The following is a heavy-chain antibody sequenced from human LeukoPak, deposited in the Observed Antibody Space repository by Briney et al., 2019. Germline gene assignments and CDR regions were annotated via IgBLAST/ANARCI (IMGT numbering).Heavy chain of an antibody. J-gene: IGHJ4*02. Sequence: GGSLRLSCAASGFTFSSYAMHWVRQAPGKGLVWVSRISSDGSITGYADSVKGRFAISRDNAKNTLYLQMNSLRAEDTAVYYCARHLNYYLDYWGQGTLVTVSS. CDR1: GFTFSSYA. D-gene: IGHD3-10*01. V-gene: IGHV3-74*01. CDR3: ARHLNYYLDY. CDR2: ISSDGSIT.